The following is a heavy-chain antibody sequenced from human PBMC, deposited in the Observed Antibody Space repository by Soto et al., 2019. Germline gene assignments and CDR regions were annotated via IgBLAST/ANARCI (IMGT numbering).Heavy chain of an antibody. CDR1: GGSISSGGYY. CDR2: IYYSGST. D-gene: IGHD4-17*01. CDR3: ARASRTVTSSFDY. V-gene: IGHV4-31*03. J-gene: IGHJ4*02. Sequence: SETLSLTCTVSGGSISSGGYYWSWIRQHPGKGLEWIGYIYYSGSTYYNPSLKSRVTISVDTSKNQFSLKLSPLTAADTAVYYCARASRTVTSSFDYWGQGTLVTVSS.